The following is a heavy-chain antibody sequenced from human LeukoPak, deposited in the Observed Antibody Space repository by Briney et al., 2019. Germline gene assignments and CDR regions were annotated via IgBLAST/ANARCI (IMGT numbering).Heavy chain of an antibody. Sequence: SVTLSLTCTVSGGSISNYYWNWIRQSPGKGLEWIGYILSSGSTHHNPSLTGRISLSVDTSKNQFSLKLSSVTAADTAVYYCARRVISEFSIDKGNWLDPWGQGTLVTVSS. CDR3: ARRVISEFSIDKGNWLDP. CDR2: ILSSGST. V-gene: IGHV4-4*09. CDR1: GGSISNYY. D-gene: IGHD3-3*02. J-gene: IGHJ5*02.